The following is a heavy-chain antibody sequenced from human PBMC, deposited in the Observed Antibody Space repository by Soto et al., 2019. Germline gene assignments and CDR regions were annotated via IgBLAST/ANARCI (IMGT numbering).Heavy chain of an antibody. CDR3: ARRLRSYIVATISPSIAVAGTFDY. V-gene: IGHV4-39*01. CDR1: GGSISSSSYY. D-gene: IGHD6-19*01. Sequence: SETLSLTCTVSGGSISSSSYYWGWIRQPPGKGLEWIGSIYYSGSTYYNPSLKSRVTISVDTSKNQFSLKLSSVTAADTAVYYCARRLRSYIVATISPSIAVAGTFDYWGQGTLVTVS. J-gene: IGHJ4*02. CDR2: IYYSGST.